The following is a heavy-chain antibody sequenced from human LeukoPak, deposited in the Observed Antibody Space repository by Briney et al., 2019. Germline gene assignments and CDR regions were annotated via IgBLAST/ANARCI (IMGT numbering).Heavy chain of an antibody. D-gene: IGHD2-15*01. V-gene: IGHV3-64*01. J-gene: IGHJ4*02. CDR3: ARDICSGGSCLTGMSDY. CDR2: ISSNGGST. CDR1: GFTFSSYA. Sequence: PGGSLRLSCAASGFTFSSYAMHWVRQAPGKGLEYVSAISSNGGSTYYANSVKGRFTISRDNSKNTLYLQMGSLRAEDMAVYYCARDICSGGSCLTGMSDYWGQGTLVTVSS.